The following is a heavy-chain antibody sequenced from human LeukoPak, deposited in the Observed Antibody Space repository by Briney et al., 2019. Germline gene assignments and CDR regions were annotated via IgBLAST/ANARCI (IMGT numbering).Heavy chain of an antibody. V-gene: IGHV4-59*12. Sequence: SETLSLTCTVSGGSISSYYWNWIRQPPGQGLEWFGYIYYSGSTNSNPSLKSRVTISVDTSKNQFSLNLRSVTAADPAVYYCARGIADPYSFDSWGQGTLVTVPS. CDR2: IYYSGST. CDR3: ARGIADPYSFDS. D-gene: IGHD6-13*01. CDR1: GGSISSYY. J-gene: IGHJ4*02.